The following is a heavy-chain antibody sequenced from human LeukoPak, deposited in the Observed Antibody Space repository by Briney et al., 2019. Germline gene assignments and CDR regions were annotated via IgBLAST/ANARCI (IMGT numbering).Heavy chain of an antibody. CDR3: NTGFEERYYFGNGSYHGRGFSDY. CDR2: IKRKIDGGTT. D-gene: IGHD3-10*01. Sequence: PGGSLRLSCAASGFIFSDAWMTWVRQAPGKGLEWVGRIKRKIDGGTTDYGAPVTGRFSISRDDSKNMLYLQMNSLKTEDTALYYCNTGFEERYYFGNGSYHGRGFSDYWGQGTLVTVSS. CDR1: GFIFSDAW. J-gene: IGHJ4*02. V-gene: IGHV3-15*01.